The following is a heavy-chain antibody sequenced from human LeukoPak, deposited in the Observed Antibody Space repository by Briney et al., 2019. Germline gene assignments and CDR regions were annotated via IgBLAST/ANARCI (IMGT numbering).Heavy chain of an antibody. CDR3: ARGGQSGSADY. V-gene: IGHV3-74*01. CDR2: IHSDGSIT. Sequence: GGSLRLSCAASGFTFSSYWMHWVRQVPGKGLVWVSRIHSDGSITRYADSVKGRFTISRDNGKNTLCLNMNSLRAEDTAVYYCARGGQSGSADYWGQGTLVTVSS. CDR1: GFTFSSYW. J-gene: IGHJ4*02. D-gene: IGHD3-10*01.